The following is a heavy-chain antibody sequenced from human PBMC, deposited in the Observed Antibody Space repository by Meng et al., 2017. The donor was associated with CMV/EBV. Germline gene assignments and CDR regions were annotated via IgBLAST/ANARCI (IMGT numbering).Heavy chain of an antibody. CDR3: ARDRRGPDYGGNSGSEYFQH. CDR1: GFTSSSYS. Sequence: GGSLRPSCAASGFTSSSYSMNWVRQAPGKGLEWVSSISSSSSYIYYADSVKGRFTISRDNAKSSLYLQMNSLRAEDTAVYYCARDRRGPDYGGNSGSEYFQHWGQGTLVTVSS. D-gene: IGHD4-23*01. CDR2: ISSSSSYI. V-gene: IGHV3-21*01. J-gene: IGHJ1*01.